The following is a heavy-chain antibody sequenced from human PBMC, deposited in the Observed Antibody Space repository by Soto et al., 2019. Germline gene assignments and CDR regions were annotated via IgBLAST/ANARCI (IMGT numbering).Heavy chain of an antibody. CDR1: GFTFSSYG. Sequence: QVQLVESGGGVVQPGRSLRLSCAASGFTFSSYGMHWVRQAPGKGLEWVAVIWYDGSNKYYADSVKGRFTISRDNSKNTLYLQMNSLRAEDTAVYYCARSDVVPAAFTVDYWGQGTLVTVSS. V-gene: IGHV3-33*01. J-gene: IGHJ4*02. CDR3: ARSDVVPAAFTVDY. D-gene: IGHD2-2*01. CDR2: IWYDGSNK.